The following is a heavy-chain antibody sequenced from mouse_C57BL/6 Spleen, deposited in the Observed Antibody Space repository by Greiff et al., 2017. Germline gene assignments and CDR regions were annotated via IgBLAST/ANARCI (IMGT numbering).Heavy chain of an antibody. CDR3: ARKGGSIYAMGY. Sequence: QVQLQQPGAELVMPGASVKLSCKASGYTFTSYWMHWVKQRPGQGLEWIGEIDPSDSYTNYNQKFKGKSTLTVDKSSSTAYMQLSRLTSEDSAVYYCARKGGSIYAMGYWGQGTSDTVSS. V-gene: IGHV1-69*01. J-gene: IGHJ4*01. CDR1: GYTFTSYW. CDR2: IDPSDSYT. D-gene: IGHD2-10*02.